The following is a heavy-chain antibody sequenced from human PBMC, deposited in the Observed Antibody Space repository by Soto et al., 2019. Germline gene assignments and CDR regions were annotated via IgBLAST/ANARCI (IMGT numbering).Heavy chain of an antibody. J-gene: IGHJ5*02. CDR1: GGSFTGYY. CDR3: ARGRTYFGSGSLNWFDP. D-gene: IGHD3-10*01. CDR2: INHVGTT. V-gene: IGHV4-34*01. Sequence: QVQLQQWGAGLLKPSETLSLTCAVSGGSFTGYYYSWIRQPPERGLEWIGEINHVGTTNYNPSLKSRVTISVDTSNNQVSLKLSSMTAADSAMYYCARGRTYFGSGSLNWFDPWAQGTLVTVSS.